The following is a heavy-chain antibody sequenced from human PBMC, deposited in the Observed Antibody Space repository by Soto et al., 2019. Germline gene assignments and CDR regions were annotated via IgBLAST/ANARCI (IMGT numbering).Heavy chain of an antibody. Sequence: SETLSLTCSVSGDSISSTSYYWAWIRQSPGKGLEWIVSMYHDVSTYYNPSLKSRVTLSEDTSKNQFSLKLSSVTAADTGVYYCARHFTTYDVWSGLGSWGQGALVTVSS. CDR2: MYHDVST. CDR1: GDSISSTSYY. V-gene: IGHV4-39*01. D-gene: IGHD3-3*01. CDR3: ARHFTTYDVWSGLGS. J-gene: IGHJ4*02.